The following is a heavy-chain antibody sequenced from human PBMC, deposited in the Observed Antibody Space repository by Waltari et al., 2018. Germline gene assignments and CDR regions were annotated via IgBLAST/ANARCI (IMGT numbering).Heavy chain of an antibody. CDR2: IYASGSA. J-gene: IGHJ5*02. CDR3: AREDGYCGGDCPVFT. V-gene: IGHV4-61*02. CDR1: GGCSSSGSYY. Sequence: QAQLQESGPGLGKPAQTVSLKCTVAGGCSSSGSYYWSWIRPPAGKGLEWIGLIYASGSANYTPSLKRRVTISVDTSKNQFSLKLSSVTAAYAAVYYCAREDGYCGGDCPVFTWGQGTLVTVSS. D-gene: IGHD2-21*01.